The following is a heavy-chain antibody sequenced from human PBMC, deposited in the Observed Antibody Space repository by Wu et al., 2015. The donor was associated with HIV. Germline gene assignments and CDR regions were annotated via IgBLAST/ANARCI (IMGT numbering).Heavy chain of an antibody. J-gene: IGHJ4*02. CDR3: ARHSVVVVPATWTFDY. V-gene: IGHV1-69*12. Sequence: QVQLVQSGAEVKKPGSSVKVSCKASGGTFSSYAISWVRQAPGQGLEWMGGIIPIFGTANYAQKFQGRVTITADESTSTAYMELSSLRSEDTAVYYCARHSVVVVPATWTFDYWGQGTLVTVSS. D-gene: IGHD2-2*01. CDR2: IIPIFGTA. CDR1: GGTFSSYA.